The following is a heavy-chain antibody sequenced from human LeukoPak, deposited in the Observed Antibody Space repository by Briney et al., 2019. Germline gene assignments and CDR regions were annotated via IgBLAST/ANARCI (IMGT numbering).Heavy chain of an antibody. D-gene: IGHD2-8*01. CDR1: GFTFSSYA. V-gene: IGHV3-23*01. J-gene: IGHJ4*02. CDR2: ISGSGGST. CDR3: AKDPTSYCTNGVCYTPPYYFDY. Sequence: GGSLRLSCAASGFTFSSYAMSWVRQAPGKGLEWVSAISGSGGSTYYADSVKGRFTISRDYSKNTLYLQMNSLRAEDTAVYYCAKDPTSYCTNGVCYTPPYYFDYWGQGTLVTVS.